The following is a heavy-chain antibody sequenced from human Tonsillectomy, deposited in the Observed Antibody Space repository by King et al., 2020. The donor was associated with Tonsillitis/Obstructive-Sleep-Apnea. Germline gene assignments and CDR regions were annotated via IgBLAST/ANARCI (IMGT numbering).Heavy chain of an antibody. V-gene: IGHV3-33*01. CDR1: GFTFSSYG. Sequence: VQLVESGGGVVQPGRSLRLSCAASGFTFSSYGMHWVRQAPGKGLEWVAVIWYDGSNKYYADSVKGRFTISRDNSKNTLYLQMNSLRAEDTAVYYCASISWGLPEIGPGAFDIWGLGTMVTVSS. D-gene: IGHD1-14*01. CDR3: ASISWGLPEIGPGAFDI. J-gene: IGHJ3*02. CDR2: IWYDGSNK.